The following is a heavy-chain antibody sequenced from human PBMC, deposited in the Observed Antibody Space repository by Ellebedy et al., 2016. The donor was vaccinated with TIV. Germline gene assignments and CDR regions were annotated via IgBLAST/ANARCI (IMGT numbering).Heavy chain of an antibody. CDR3: ARAWRSGYSNFDY. CDR2: INAGNGNT. Sequence: ASVKVSCKASGYTFTSYAVHWVRQAPGQRLEWMGWINAGNGNTKYSQKFQGRVTITRDTSASTAYMELSSLRSEDTAVYYCARAWRSGYSNFDYWGQGTLVTVSS. CDR1: GYTFTSYA. J-gene: IGHJ4*02. D-gene: IGHD3-3*01. V-gene: IGHV1-3*01.